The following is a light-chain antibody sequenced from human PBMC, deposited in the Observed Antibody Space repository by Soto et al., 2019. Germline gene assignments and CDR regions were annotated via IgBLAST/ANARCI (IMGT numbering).Light chain of an antibody. CDR3: QQYNSYPWT. CDR2: DVS. Sequence: DIQMTQSPTTLSASVGDRVTITCRASQGISSWLAWYQQKPGKAPKLLIFDVSTLESGVPSRFSGSESGTEFTLTISSLQPDDFAAYYCQQYNSYPWTFGQGTKGEIK. V-gene: IGKV1-5*01. CDR1: QGISSW. J-gene: IGKJ1*01.